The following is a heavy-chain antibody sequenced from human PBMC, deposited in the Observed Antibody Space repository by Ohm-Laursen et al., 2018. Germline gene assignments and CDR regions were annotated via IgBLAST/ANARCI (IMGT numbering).Heavy chain of an antibody. Sequence: ASVNVSCKASGYTFTSYGISWVRQAPGQGLEWMGWIIAYNGNTNYAQKLQGRVTMTTDTSTSTAYMELRSLRSDDTAVYYCARDYYDSSGYPPNWFDPWGQGTLVTVSS. CDR1: GYTFTSYG. CDR3: ARDYYDSSGYPPNWFDP. J-gene: IGHJ5*02. D-gene: IGHD3-22*01. CDR2: IIAYNGNT. V-gene: IGHV1-18*01.